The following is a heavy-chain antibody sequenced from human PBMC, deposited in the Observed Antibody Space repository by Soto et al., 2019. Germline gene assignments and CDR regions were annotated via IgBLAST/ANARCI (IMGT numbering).Heavy chain of an antibody. D-gene: IGHD3-10*01. Sequence: GGSLRLSCAASGFTFSSYGMHWVRQAPGKGLEWVAVISYDGSNKYYADSVKGRFTISRDNSKNTLYLQMNSLRAEDTAVYYCAKVRRGSRAPLPIRAFDIWGQGTMVTVSS. V-gene: IGHV3-30*18. CDR3: AKVRRGSRAPLPIRAFDI. CDR1: GFTFSSYG. J-gene: IGHJ3*02. CDR2: ISYDGSNK.